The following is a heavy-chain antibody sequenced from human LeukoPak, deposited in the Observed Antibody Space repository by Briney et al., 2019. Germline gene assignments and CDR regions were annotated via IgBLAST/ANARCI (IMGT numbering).Heavy chain of an antibody. J-gene: IGHJ5*02. V-gene: IGHV3-23*01. CDR3: ARGRGSWFDP. CDR1: GFTFNSYA. D-gene: IGHD3-10*01. Sequence: QPGGSLRLSCAASGFTFNSYAMSWVRQAPGKGLEWVSAISGSGGSTYYADSVKGRFSISRDNPKNMLYLQMNSLRSEDTAVYYCARGRGSWFDPWGQGTLVTVSS. CDR2: ISGSGGST.